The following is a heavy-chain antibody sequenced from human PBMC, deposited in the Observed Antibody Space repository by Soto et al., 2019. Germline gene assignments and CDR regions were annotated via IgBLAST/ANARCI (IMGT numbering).Heavy chain of an antibody. CDR3: ARDRHPTYYDFWSGRGGWFDP. Sequence: QVQLQESGPGLVKPSQTLSLTCTVSGGSISSGGYYWSWIRQHPGKSLEWIGYIYYSGSTYYNPSLKSRVTISVDTSKNQFSLKLSSVTAADTAVYYCARDRHPTYYDFWSGRGGWFDPWGQGTLVTVSS. CDR1: GGSISSGGYY. J-gene: IGHJ5*02. CDR2: IYYSGST. D-gene: IGHD3-3*01. V-gene: IGHV4-31*03.